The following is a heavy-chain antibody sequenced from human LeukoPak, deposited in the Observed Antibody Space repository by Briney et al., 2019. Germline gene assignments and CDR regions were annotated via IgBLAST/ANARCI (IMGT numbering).Heavy chain of an antibody. V-gene: IGHV4-59*08. CDR3: ARRGGLYCSGGRCHHYYFDF. J-gene: IGHJ4*02. CDR2: IYYNGNT. D-gene: IGHD2-15*01. Sequence: SETLSLTCTVSGGPINSYYWSWIRQSPGKGLEWIGYIYYNGNTNYNPSLKSRVTISVDTSKKQFYLELSSVTAADTAVYYCARRGGLYCSGGRCHHYYFDFWGQGTQVIVSS. CDR1: GGPINSYY.